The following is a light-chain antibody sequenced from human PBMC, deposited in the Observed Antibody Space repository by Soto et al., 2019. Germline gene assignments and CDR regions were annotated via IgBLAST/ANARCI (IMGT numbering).Light chain of an antibody. CDR3: SSYTSTYSLV. J-gene: IGLJ1*01. V-gene: IGLV2-14*03. CDR1: IDDVGAYNY. CDR2: DVN. Sequence: LTQPASVSGSPGQSITISCTGTIDDVGAYNYVSWYQQRPGSAPQLIMYDVNNRPSGASHRFSGSKSGHTAYLTISGLQSDDEANYHCSSYTSTYSLVFGTGTKVTVL.